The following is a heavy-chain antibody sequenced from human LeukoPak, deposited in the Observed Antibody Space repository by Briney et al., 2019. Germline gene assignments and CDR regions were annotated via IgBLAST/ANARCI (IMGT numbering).Heavy chain of an antibody. J-gene: IGHJ4*02. V-gene: IGHV3-30*02. D-gene: IGHD1-26*01. CDR3: AKDEMKWEPMGGYFDY. Sequence: GGSLRLSCAASGFTFSSYGMHWVRQAPGKGLEWVAFIRYDGSNKYYADSVKGRFTISRDNSKNTLYLQMNSLRAEDTAIYYCAKDEMKWEPMGGYFDYWGQGTLVTVSS. CDR1: GFTFSSYG. CDR2: IRYDGSNK.